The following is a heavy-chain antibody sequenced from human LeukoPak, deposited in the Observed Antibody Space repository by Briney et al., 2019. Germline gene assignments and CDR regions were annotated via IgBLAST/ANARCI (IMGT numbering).Heavy chain of an antibody. CDR3: AKDKSMLRDYYYYMDV. Sequence: GGSLRLSCAASGFTFSDYYMSWIRQAPGKGLEWVSYISSSGSTIYYADSVKGRFTISRDNAKNSLYLQMNSLRAEDTAVYYCAKDKSMLRDYYYYMDVWGKGTTVTISS. V-gene: IGHV3-11*04. D-gene: IGHD3-16*01. CDR2: ISSSGSTI. CDR1: GFTFSDYY. J-gene: IGHJ6*03.